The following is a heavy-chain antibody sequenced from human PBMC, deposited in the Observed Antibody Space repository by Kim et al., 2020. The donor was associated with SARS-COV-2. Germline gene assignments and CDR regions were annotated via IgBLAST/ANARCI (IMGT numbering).Heavy chain of an antibody. CDR1: GYTFTSYY. Sequence: ASVKVSCKASGYTFTSYYMHWVRQAPGQGLEWMGIINPSGGSTSYAQKFQGRVTMTRDTSTSTVYMELSSLRSEDTAVYYCARDRAQYSSSSGSYYYYGMDVWGQGTTVTVSS. J-gene: IGHJ6*02. CDR3: ARDRAQYSSSSGSYYYYGMDV. CDR2: INPSGGST. V-gene: IGHV1-46*01. D-gene: IGHD6-6*01.